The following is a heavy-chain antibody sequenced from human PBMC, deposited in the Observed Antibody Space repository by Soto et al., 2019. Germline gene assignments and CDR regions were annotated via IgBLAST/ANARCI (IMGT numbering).Heavy chain of an antibody. V-gene: IGHV6-1*01. D-gene: IGHD5-12*01. Sequence: PSQTLSLTCAISGDSVSSNSAAWNWIRQSPSRGLEWLGRTYYRSKWYNDYAVSVKSRITNKPDTSKNQFSLQLNSVTPEDTAVYYCARDLHFAGYEGGAFAIWGQGNMVTVSS. CDR1: GDSVSSNSAA. CDR2: TYYRSKWYN. J-gene: IGHJ3*02. CDR3: ARDLHFAGYEGGAFAI.